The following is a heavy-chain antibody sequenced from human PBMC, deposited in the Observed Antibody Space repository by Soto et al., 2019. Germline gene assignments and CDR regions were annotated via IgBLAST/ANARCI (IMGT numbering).Heavy chain of an antibody. J-gene: IGHJ3*02. V-gene: IGHV3-30-3*01. CDR1: GFTFSTYA. CDR3: ASGGSNDCQVAFDI. D-gene: IGHD1-26*01. Sequence: GGSLRLSCAASGFTFSTYAMHWVRQAPGKGLEWVAVISYDGSNEYYVDSVKGRFTLSSDNSKNTQYLQRNSLREEDTAGHYCASGGSNDCQVAFDIWGQGTMVTVSS. CDR2: ISYDGSNE.